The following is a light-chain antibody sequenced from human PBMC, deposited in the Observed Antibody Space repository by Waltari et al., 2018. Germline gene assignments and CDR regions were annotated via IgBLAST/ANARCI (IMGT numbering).Light chain of an antibody. CDR3: GTWDSSLTTGGYV. CDR1: TSNIGKNY. J-gene: IGLJ1*01. V-gene: IGLV1-51*01. CDR2: DND. Sequence: QSVLTQPPSVSATPGQKVTISCSGSTSNIGKNYVSWYRQLPGTAPKLVIYDNDQRPSGIPDRFSGSKSATSASLDITGLQTGDEADYVCGTWDSSLTTGGYVFGPGTTVTVL.